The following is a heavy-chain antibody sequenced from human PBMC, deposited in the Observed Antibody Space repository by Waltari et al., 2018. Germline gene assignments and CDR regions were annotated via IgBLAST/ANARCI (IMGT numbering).Heavy chain of an antibody. CDR3: AKDLASTMGYMDV. CDR2: IYIGGST. V-gene: IGHV3-23*03. CDR1: GFTFSSYA. D-gene: IGHD2-15*01. J-gene: IGHJ6*03. Sequence: EVQLLESGGGLVQPGGSLRLSCAASGFTFSSYAMSWVRQAPGKGLEWVSVIYIGGSTYDADSVKGRFTISRDNSKNTLYLQMNSLRAEDTAVYYCAKDLASTMGYMDVWGKGTTVTVSS.